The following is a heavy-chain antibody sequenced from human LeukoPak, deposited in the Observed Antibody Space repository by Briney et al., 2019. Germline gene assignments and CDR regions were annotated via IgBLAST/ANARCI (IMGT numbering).Heavy chain of an antibody. Sequence: GGSLRLSCAASGFTFSDYIMNWVRQAPGKGLEWVASISRNSTYIHYADSVKGRFTISRDNARNSLFLQMNSLRAEDTAIYYCARDEGYYFDSWGQGTLVTVSS. CDR1: GFTFSDYI. V-gene: IGHV3-21*01. J-gene: IGHJ4*02. CDR2: ISRNSTYI. CDR3: ARDEGYYFDS.